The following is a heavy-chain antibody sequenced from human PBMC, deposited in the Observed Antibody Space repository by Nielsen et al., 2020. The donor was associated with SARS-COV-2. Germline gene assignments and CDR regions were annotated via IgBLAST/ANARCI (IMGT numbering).Heavy chain of an antibody. CDR3: ARGGRAAAVPYYYGMDV. D-gene: IGHD6-13*01. CDR2: INPNSGGT. V-gene: IGHV1-2*04. Sequence: ASVKVSCKASGYTFTGYYMHWVRQAPGQGLEWMGWINPNSGGTNYAQKFQGWVTMTRDTSISTAYMELSRLRSDDTAVYYCARGGRAAAVPYYYGMDVWGQGTTVTVPS. J-gene: IGHJ6*02. CDR1: GYTFTGYY.